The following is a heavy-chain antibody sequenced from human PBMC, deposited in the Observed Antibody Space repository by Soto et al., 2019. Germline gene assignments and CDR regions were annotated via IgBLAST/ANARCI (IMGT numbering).Heavy chain of an antibody. J-gene: IGHJ4*02. CDR3: ARGRLGGWELRFAPHY. D-gene: IGHD1-26*01. V-gene: IGHV3-21*01. Sequence: GGSLRLSCAASGFTFSSYSINWVRQAPWKGLEWVSSISSSSSYIYYADSVKGRFTISRDNAKNSLYLQMNSLRAEDTAVYYCARGRLGGWELRFAPHYAGQGPPVNVPS. CDR1: GFTFSSYS. CDR2: ISSSSSYI.